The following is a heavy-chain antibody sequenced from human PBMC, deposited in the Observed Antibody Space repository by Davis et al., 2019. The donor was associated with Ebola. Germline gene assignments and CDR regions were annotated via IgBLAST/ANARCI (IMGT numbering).Heavy chain of an antibody. V-gene: IGHV1-2*06. J-gene: IGHJ5*02. CDR3: ARVDTAMVTFWFDP. CDR1: VYTFTGYY. Sequence: ASVQVSCKASVYTFTGYYIHWVRQAPGQGLELMGRINPNSGGTNYAQKLQGRVTMTTDTSTSPAYMELRSLRSDDTAVYYCARVDTAMVTFWFDPWGQGTLVTVSS. D-gene: IGHD5-18*01. CDR2: INPNSGGT.